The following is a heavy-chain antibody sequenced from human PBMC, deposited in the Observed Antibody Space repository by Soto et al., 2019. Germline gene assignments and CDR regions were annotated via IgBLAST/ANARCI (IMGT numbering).Heavy chain of an antibody. CDR1: GGSISSSSYY. CDR3: ASPGVAAAEYYYGMDV. D-gene: IGHD6-13*01. V-gene: IGHV4-39*01. Sequence: SETLSLTCTVSGGSISSSSYYWGWIRQPPGKGLEWIGSIYYSGSTYYNPSLKSRVTISVDTSKNQFSLKLSSVTAADTAVYYCASPGVAAAEYYYGMDVWGQGTTVTVSS. CDR2: IYYSGST. J-gene: IGHJ6*02.